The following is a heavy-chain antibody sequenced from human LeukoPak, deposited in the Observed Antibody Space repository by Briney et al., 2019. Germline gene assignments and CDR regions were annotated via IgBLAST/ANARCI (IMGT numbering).Heavy chain of an antibody. CDR2: IYHSGST. CDR3: ARLDSGYGDYFDY. V-gene: IGHV4-30-2*03. J-gene: IGHJ4*02. Sequence: PSQTLSLTCAVSGGSISSGGYSWSWIRQPPGKGLEWIGYIYHSGSTYYNPSLKSRVTISVDTSKNQFSLKLSSVTAADTAVYYCARLDSGYGDYFDYWGQGTLVTVSS. CDR1: GGSISSGGYS. D-gene: IGHD3-22*01.